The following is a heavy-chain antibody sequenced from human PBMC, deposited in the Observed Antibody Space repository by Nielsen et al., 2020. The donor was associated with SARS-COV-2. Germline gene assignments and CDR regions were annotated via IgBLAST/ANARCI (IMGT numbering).Heavy chain of an antibody. V-gene: IGHV1-3*01. CDR1: GYTFTSYA. J-gene: IGHJ6*02. CDR3: ARANYYDGYYYYGMDV. CDR2: INAGNGNT. D-gene: IGHD3-22*01. Sequence: ASVKVSCKASGYTFTSYAMHWVRQAPGQRLEWMGWINAGNGNTKYSQKFQGRVTITRDTSASTAYMELSSLRSEDTAVYYCARANYYDGYYYYGMDVWGQGTTVTVSS.